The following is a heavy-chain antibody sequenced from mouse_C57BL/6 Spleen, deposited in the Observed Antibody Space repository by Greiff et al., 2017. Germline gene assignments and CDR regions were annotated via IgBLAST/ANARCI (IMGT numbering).Heavy chain of an antibody. CDR2: IDPSDSDT. V-gene: IGHV1-52*01. J-gene: IGHJ2*01. CDR1: GYTFTSYW. CDR3: ARLDQDYFDY. Sequence: QVQLQQPGAELVRPGSSVKLSCQASGYTFTSYWMHWVKQRPIQCLDWIVNIDPSDSDTHYNQQFKVQATLTVDKSSSTAYMQLSSLTSEDSAVYYCARLDQDYFDYWGQGTTLTVSS.